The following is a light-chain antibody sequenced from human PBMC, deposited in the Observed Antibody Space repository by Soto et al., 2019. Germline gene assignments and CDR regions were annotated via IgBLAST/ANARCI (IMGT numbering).Light chain of an antibody. CDR2: AAS. J-gene: IGKJ5*01. V-gene: IGKV1-9*01. CDR3: QQFKNYPIT. CDR1: EDISSY. Sequence: IQLTQSPSSLSASVGDRVTFTCRASEDISSYLVWYQQTPGAAPKLLIYAASALHSGVPSKFSGSGSGTDFTLTISSLHPEGFAVYFCQQFKNYPITFGQGTRREIK.